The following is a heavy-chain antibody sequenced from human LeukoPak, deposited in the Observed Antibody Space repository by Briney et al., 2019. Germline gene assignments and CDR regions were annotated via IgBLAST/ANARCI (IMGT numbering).Heavy chain of an antibody. Sequence: GGSLRLSCAASGFTFSSYAMHWVRQAPGKGLEYVSAISSNGGSTYYANSVKGRFTISRDNSKNTLYLQMGSLRSDDTAVYYCARTGSIAAAGMWFDPWGQGTLVTVSS. D-gene: IGHD6-13*01. J-gene: IGHJ5*02. CDR2: ISSNGGST. CDR3: ARTGSIAAAGMWFDP. V-gene: IGHV3-64*01. CDR1: GFTFSSYA.